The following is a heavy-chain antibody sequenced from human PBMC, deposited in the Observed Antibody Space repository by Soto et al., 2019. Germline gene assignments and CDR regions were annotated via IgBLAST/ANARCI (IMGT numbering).Heavy chain of an antibody. V-gene: IGHV4-61*01. D-gene: IGHD2-15*01. CDR1: GGSVSSGSYY. CDR3: ARGSGPKDAFDI. J-gene: IGHJ3*02. CDR2: IYYSGST. Sequence: QVQLQESGPGLVKPSETLSLTCTVSGGSVSSGSYYWSWIRQPPGKGLEWIGYIYYSGSTNYNPSPKSRVTLSVDTSKNQSPLKLSSVTAADTAVYYCARGSGPKDAFDIWGQGTMVTVSS.